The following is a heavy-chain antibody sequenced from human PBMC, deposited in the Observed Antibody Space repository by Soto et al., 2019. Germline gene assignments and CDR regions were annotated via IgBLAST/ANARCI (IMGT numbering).Heavy chain of an antibody. CDR3: ARGVAATVTAYYYCYYYMDV. CDR1: GGTFSSYT. CDR2: IIPILGIA. V-gene: IGHV1-69*02. D-gene: IGHD4-17*01. Sequence: QVQLVQSGAEVKKPGSSVKVSCKASGGTFSSYTISWVRQAPGHGLEWLGRIIPILGIANYAQKFQGRVTITADKSTSIAYMELSSLRSEDTAVYYCARGVAATVTAYYYCYYYMDVWGKGTTVTVSS. J-gene: IGHJ6*03.